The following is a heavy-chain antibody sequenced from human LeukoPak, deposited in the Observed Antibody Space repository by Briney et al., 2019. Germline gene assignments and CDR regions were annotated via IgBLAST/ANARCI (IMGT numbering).Heavy chain of an antibody. J-gene: IGHJ3*02. CDR2: INPNSGGT. Sequence: ASVKVSCKTSGYTFTGYYMHWVRQAPGQGLEWMGWINPNSGGTNYAQKFQGRVTMTRDTSISTAYMELSRLRSDDTAVYYCARVRDGYNDAYDIWGQGTMVTVSS. D-gene: IGHD5-24*01. CDR3: ARVRDGYNDAYDI. CDR1: GYTFTGYY. V-gene: IGHV1-2*02.